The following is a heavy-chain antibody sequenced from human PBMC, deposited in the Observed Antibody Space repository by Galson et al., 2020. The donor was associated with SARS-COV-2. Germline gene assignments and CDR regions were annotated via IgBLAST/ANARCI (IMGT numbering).Heavy chain of an antibody. J-gene: IGHJ6*02. CDR3: ARIRVEMATIGNYDYYGMDV. CDR2: IDWDDDK. CDR1: GFSLSTSGMC. D-gene: IGHD5-12*01. V-gene: IGHV2-70*01. Sequence: SGPTLVKPTQTLTLTCTFSGFSLSTSGMCVSWIRQPPGKALEWLALIDWDDDKYYSTSLKTRLTISKDTSKNQVVLTMTNMDPVDTATYYCARIRVEMATIGNYDYYGMDVWGQGTTVTVSS.